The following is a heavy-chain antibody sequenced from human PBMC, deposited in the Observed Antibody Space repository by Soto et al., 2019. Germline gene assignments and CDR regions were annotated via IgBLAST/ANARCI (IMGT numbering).Heavy chain of an antibody. CDR1: GFTFSSYA. J-gene: IGHJ5*02. V-gene: IGHV3-23*01. CDR2: ISGSGGST. D-gene: IGHD3-22*01. CDR3: AKGYYDSSGYLVNWFDP. Sequence: GGSLRLSCAASGFTFSSYAMSWVRQAPGKGLEWVSAISGSGGSTYYADSVKGRFTISRDNSKNTLYLQMNSLRAEDTAVYYCAKGYYDSSGYLVNWFDPWGQGTLVTVSS.